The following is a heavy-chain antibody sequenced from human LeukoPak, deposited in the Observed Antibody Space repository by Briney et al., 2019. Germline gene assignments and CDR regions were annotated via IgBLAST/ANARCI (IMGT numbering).Heavy chain of an antibody. J-gene: IGHJ4*02. CDR2: INHSGST. D-gene: IGHD2-2*02. CDR1: GGSFSGYY. Sequence: NASETLSLTCAVYGGSFSGYYWSWIRQPPGKGLEWIGEINHSGSTNYNPSLKSRVTISVDTSKNQFSLKLSSVTAADTAVYYCARGPNCSSTSCYSHDYWGQGTLVTVSS. V-gene: IGHV4-34*01. CDR3: ARGPNCSSTSCYSHDY.